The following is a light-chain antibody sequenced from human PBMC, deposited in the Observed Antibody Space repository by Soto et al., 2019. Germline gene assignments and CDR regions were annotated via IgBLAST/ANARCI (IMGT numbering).Light chain of an antibody. Sequence: DIVMTQSPLSLPVTPGEPASISCRSSQSLLHSNGYNYLDWYLQKPGQSPQLLIFLGANRASGVPDRFSGSGSGTDFTLKISRVEAEDVGVYYCMQSVQAPRTFGQVTKLEIK. CDR3: MQSVQAPRT. J-gene: IGKJ2*02. CDR1: QSLLHSNGYNY. V-gene: IGKV2-28*01. CDR2: LGA.